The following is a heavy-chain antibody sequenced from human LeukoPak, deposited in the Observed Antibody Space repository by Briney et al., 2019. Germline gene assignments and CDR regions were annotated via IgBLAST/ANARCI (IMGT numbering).Heavy chain of an antibody. CDR2: ISAYNGNT. Sequence: ASVKVSCKASGYTFTSYGISWVRQAPGQGLEWMGWISAYNGNTNYAQKLQGRVTMTTDTSTSTAHMELRSLRSDDTAVYYCATSSSGWYEGDYWGQGTLVTVSS. CDR3: ATSSSGWYEGDY. V-gene: IGHV1-18*01. D-gene: IGHD6-19*01. J-gene: IGHJ4*02. CDR1: GYTFTSYG.